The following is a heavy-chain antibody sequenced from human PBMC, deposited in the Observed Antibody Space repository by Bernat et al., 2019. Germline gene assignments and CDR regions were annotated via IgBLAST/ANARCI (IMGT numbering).Heavy chain of an antibody. D-gene: IGHD3-3*01. J-gene: IGHJ4*02. CDR1: GFTFSSYA. CDR3: ARGLGEKYYDFWSGSFDY. V-gene: IGHV3-30*01. Sequence: QVQLVESGGGVVQTGRSLRLSCAASGFTFSSYAMHWVRQAPGKGLEWVAVISYDGSNKYYADSVKGRFTISRDNSKNTLYLQMNSLRAEDTAVYYCARGLGEKYYDFWSGSFDYWGQGTLVTVSS. CDR2: ISYDGSNK.